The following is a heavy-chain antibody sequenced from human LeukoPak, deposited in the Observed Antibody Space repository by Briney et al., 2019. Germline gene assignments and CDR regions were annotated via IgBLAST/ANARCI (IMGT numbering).Heavy chain of an antibody. J-gene: IGHJ5*02. CDR1: GGSISSGGYY. Sequence: SETLSLTCTVSGGSISSGGYYWSWIRQHPGKGLEWIGYIYYSGSTYYNPSLKSRVTISVDTSKNQFSLKLSSVTAADTAVYYCARHYYDSSGVNWFDPWGQGTPVTVSS. D-gene: IGHD3-22*01. CDR3: ARHYYDSSGVNWFDP. CDR2: IYYSGST. V-gene: IGHV4-31*03.